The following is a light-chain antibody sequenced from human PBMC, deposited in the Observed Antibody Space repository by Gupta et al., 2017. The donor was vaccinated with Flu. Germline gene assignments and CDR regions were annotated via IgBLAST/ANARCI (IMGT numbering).Light chain of an antibody. V-gene: IGKV1-39*01. CDR3: QQNDSTPLT. CDR2: AAS. Sequence: DIQMTQSPSSLSASVGDRVTITCQASQGISNYLNWYQQKPGKAPKLLIYAASNLESGVPSRFSGSGSGTDFTLTISSLQPEDFATYYCQQNDSTPLTFGQGTQVEIK. CDR1: QGISNY. J-gene: IGKJ1*01.